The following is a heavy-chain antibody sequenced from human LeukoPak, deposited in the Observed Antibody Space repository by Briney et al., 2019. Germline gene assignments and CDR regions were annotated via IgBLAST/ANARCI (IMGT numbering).Heavy chain of an antibody. V-gene: IGHV4-59*01. Sequence: SETLSLTCTVSGGSISSYYWSWIRQSPGKGLEWIGYIYYSGSTNYNPSLKSRVTISVHTSKNQFSLKLSSVTAADTAVYYCARVQIGYSYGLFDYWGQGTLVTVSS. CDR3: ARVQIGYSYGLFDY. CDR2: IYYSGST. CDR1: GGSISSYY. D-gene: IGHD5-18*01. J-gene: IGHJ4*02.